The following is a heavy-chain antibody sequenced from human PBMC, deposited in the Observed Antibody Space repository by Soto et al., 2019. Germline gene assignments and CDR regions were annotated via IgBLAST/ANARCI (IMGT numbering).Heavy chain of an antibody. V-gene: IGHV4-31*03. CDR1: GGSISSGGYY. CDR3: AREGAYCSSTSCYYQPFDP. CDR2: IYYSGST. Sequence: SETLSLTCTVSGGSISSGGYYWSWIRQHPGKGLEWIGYIYYSGSTYYNPSLKSRVTISVDTSKNQFSLKLSSVTAADTAVYYCAREGAYCSSTSCYYQPFDPWGQGTLVTVSS. J-gene: IGHJ5*02. D-gene: IGHD2-2*01.